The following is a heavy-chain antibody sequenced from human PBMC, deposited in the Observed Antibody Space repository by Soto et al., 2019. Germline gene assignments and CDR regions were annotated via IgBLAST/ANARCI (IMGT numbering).Heavy chain of an antibody. D-gene: IGHD5-12*01. J-gene: IGHJ4*02. V-gene: IGHV4-59*01. CDR2: IHYNGNT. Sequence: QVQLQVSGPGLVKPSETLSLTCTVSGDSISAYSWSWVRQPPGKGLEWIGNIHYNGNTKYSPSLKSRVTMSVETSKNHSSLRLISVTAADTAIYFCAREGTLGRWLQPLDFWGQGTLVTVSS. CDR1: GDSISAYS. CDR3: AREGTLGRWLQPLDF.